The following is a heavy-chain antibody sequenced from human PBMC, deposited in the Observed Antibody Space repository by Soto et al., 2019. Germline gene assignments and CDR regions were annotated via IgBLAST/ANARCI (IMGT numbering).Heavy chain of an antibody. D-gene: IGHD2-2*01. Sequence: SETLSLTCTVSGGSISSYYWSWIRQPPGKGLEWIGYIYYSGSTNYNPSLKSRVTISVDTSKNQFSLKLNSMTAADTAVYYCARVATCSGTNCYEFFWYFDLWGRGTLVTVSS. CDR3: ARVATCSGTNCYEFFWYFDL. CDR2: IYYSGST. V-gene: IGHV4-59*08. J-gene: IGHJ2*01. CDR1: GGSISSYY.